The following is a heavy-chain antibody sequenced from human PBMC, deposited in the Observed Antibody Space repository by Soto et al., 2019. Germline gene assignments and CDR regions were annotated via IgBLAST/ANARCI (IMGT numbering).Heavy chain of an antibody. V-gene: IGHV3-73*01. CDR3: AYRRNLYYYYGMDV. J-gene: IGHJ6*02. CDR2: IRSKANSYAT. Sequence: HPGGSLRLSCAASGFTFSGSAMHWVRQASGKGLEWVGRIRSKANSYATAYAASVKGRFTISRDDSKNTAYLQMNSLKTEDTAVYYCAYRRNLYYYYGMDVWGQGTTVTVSS. D-gene: IGHD1-1*01. CDR1: GFTFSGSA.